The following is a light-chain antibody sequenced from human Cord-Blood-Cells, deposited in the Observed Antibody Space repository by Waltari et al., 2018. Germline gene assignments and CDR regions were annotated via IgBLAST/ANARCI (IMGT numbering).Light chain of an antibody. V-gene: IGKV4-1*01. J-gene: IGKJ5*01. CDR2: WAS. CDR1: PSVLYRSNNKNY. CDR3: QQYYSTPIT. Sequence: DIVMTQSTDSLAVSLGERAPITCTSRPSVLYRSNNKNYLAWYQQKPGQPPKLLIYWASTRESGVPDRFSGSGSGTDFTLTISSLQAEDVAVYYCQQYYSTPITFGQGTRLEIK.